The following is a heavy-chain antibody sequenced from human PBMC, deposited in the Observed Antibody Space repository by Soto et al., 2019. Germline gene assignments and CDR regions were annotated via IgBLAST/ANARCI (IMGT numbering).Heavy chain of an antibody. Sequence: QVHLAQSGAEVKKPGASVKVSCKGSGYTFTSYGITWVRQAPGQGLAWMGWISAHNGNTDYAQKLQGRVTLTRDTPTSTAYMELRSLRSDDTAVYYCTRGRYGDYWGQGALVTVSS. J-gene: IGHJ4*02. V-gene: IGHV1-18*01. D-gene: IGHD1-1*01. CDR3: TRGRYGDY. CDR2: ISAHNGNT. CDR1: GYTFTSYG.